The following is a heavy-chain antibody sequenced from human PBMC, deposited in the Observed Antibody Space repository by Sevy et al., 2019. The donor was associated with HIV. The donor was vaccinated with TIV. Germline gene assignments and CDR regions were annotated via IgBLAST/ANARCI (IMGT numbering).Heavy chain of an antibody. D-gene: IGHD3-22*01. J-gene: IGHJ4*02. Sequence: ASVKVSCKASGYTFTSYGISWVRQVPGQGLEWMGWISAYNGNTNYAQKLQGRVTMTTDTSTSTAYMELRSLRSDDTAVYYCARSHYYDSSGYYGDYYFDYWGQGTLVTVSS. CDR3: ARSHYYDSSGYYGDYYFDY. CDR2: ISAYNGNT. CDR1: GYTFTSYG. V-gene: IGHV1-18*04.